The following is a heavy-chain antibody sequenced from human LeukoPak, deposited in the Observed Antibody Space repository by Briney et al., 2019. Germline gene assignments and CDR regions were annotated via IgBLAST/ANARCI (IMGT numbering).Heavy chain of an antibody. J-gene: IGHJ6*02. CDR1: GGSITGYY. V-gene: IGHV4-4*07. CDR3: ATGRDADSARGYYDMDV. D-gene: IGHD5-24*01. Sequence: SETLSLTCTVAGGSITGYYWTWIRQPAGKGLEWIVRIYSVGGTNYNPPLKSRVTMSVDTSKNQFSLKLSSVTAADTAVYYCATGRDADSARGYYDMDVWGQGTTVTVSS. CDR2: IYSVGGT.